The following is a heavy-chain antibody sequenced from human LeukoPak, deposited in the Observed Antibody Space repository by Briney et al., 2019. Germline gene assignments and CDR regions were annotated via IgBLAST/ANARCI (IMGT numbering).Heavy chain of an antibody. D-gene: IGHD1-26*01. V-gene: IGHV3-11*04. J-gene: IGHJ4*02. CDR2: ISSSGSTI. CDR3: ARSGARATTVVFDY. CDR1: GFTFSDYY. Sequence: GGSLRLSCAASGFTFSDYYMSWIRQAPGKGLEWASYISSSGSTIYYADSVKGRFTISRDNAKNSLYLQLNSLRAEDTAVYYCARSGARATTVVFDYWGQGTLVTVSS.